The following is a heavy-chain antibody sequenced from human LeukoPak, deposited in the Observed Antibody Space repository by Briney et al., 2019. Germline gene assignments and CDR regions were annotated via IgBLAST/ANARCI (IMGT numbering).Heavy chain of an antibody. CDR3: ARDLLWFGELELGY. Sequence: ASVKVSCKASAYTFTAYYIHWVRQAPGQGLQWMGWINPNSGGTNYAQKFQGRVTMTRDTSISTAYMELSRLRSDDTAVYYCARDLLWFGELELGYWGQGTLVTVSS. D-gene: IGHD3-10*01. J-gene: IGHJ4*02. CDR2: INPNSGGT. V-gene: IGHV1-2*02. CDR1: AYTFTAYY.